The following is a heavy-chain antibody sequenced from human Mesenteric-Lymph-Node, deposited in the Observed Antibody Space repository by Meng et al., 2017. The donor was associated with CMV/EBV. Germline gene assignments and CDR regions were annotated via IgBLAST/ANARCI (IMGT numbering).Heavy chain of an antibody. CDR3: ARGSSYDILTGYFDY. V-gene: IGHV4-34*01. Sequence: QVQLRQWGAGLLKTSETLSVKCAVYGGSFSGYYWNWIRQSPEKGLEWIGEINHSGSTTYNPSFTSRIIISVDTSTNQISLNMSSVTAADTAVYYCARGSSYDILTGYFDYWGQGALVTVSS. CDR1: GGSFSGYY. D-gene: IGHD3-9*01. CDR2: INHSGST. J-gene: IGHJ4*02.